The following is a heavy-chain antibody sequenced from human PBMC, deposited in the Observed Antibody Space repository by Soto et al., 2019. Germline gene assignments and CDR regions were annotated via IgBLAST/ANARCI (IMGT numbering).Heavy chain of an antibody. J-gene: IGHJ5*02. V-gene: IGHV1-18*01. Sequence: QVQLVQSGAEVKKPGASVKVSCKASGYTFTSYGISWVRQAPGQGLEWMGWISADNGITNYAQKLQGRVTMTTDTSTSTAYMELRSLRSDDTAVYYCATDCSSTTCYPWNWFDPWGQGTLVTVSS. D-gene: IGHD2-2*01. CDR3: ATDCSSTTCYPWNWFDP. CDR1: GYTFTSYG. CDR2: ISADNGIT.